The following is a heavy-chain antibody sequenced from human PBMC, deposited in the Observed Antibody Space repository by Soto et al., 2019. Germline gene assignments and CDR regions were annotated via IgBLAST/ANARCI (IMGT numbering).Heavy chain of an antibody. Sequence: SETLSLTCAVSGDSMSRSAYSWTWIRQTPGKGLEWIGYIYESGSTHYNPSLKSRVTISVDWSKNQFFLKLSSVTAADTAVYYCARRDCISTTCYFYYWGQGTLVTVSS. CDR1: GDSMSRSAYS. V-gene: IGHV4-30-2*01. CDR3: ARRDCISTTCYFYY. CDR2: IYESGST. D-gene: IGHD2-2*01. J-gene: IGHJ4*02.